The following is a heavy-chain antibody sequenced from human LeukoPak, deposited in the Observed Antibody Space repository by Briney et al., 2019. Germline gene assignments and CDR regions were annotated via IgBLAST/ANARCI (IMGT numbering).Heavy chain of an antibody. CDR1: GFTFRSYE. CDR2: IYSTGSTT. D-gene: IGHD4-17*01. Sequence: GGSLRLSCVASGFTFRSYEMNWVRQAPGKGLEWISYIYSTGSTTYYADSVKGRFTVSRDNAKNSLYLQMNSLRVEDTAVYYCVRGGYGDYGRGSWGQGTLLTVSS. J-gene: IGHJ5*02. V-gene: IGHV3-48*03. CDR3: VRGGYGDYGRGS.